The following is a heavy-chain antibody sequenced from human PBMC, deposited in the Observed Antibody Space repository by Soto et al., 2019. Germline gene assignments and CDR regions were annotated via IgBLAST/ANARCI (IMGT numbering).Heavy chain of an antibody. D-gene: IGHD3-10*01. CDR3: VRGPYYYGSGSLMPLDY. J-gene: IGHJ4*02. V-gene: IGHV3-64D*08. CDR1: GFTFSSYA. Sequence: PGGSLRLSCSASGFTFSSYAMHWVRQAPGKGLEYVSAISSNGGSTYYADSVKGRFTISRDNSKNTLYLQMSSLRAEDTAVYYCVRGPYYYGSGSLMPLDYWGQGPLVTVSS. CDR2: ISSNGGST.